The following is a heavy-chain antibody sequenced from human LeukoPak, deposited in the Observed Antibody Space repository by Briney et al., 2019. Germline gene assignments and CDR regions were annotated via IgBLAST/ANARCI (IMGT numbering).Heavy chain of an antibody. CDR2: IYYSGST. V-gene: IGHV4-31*03. CDR3: ARDRSGGGSYDDY. D-gene: IGHD1-26*01. CDR1: GGSISSGGYY. J-gene: IGHJ4*02. Sequence: PSETLSLTCTVSGGSISSGGYYWSWIRQHPGKGLEWIGYIYYSGSTYYNPSLKSRVTISVDTSKNQFSLKLSSVTAADTAVCYCARDRSGGGSYDDYWGQGTLVTVSS.